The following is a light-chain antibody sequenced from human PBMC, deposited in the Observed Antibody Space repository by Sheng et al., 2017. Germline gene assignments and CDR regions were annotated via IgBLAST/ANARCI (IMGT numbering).Light chain of an antibody. CDR3: QIRGNWL. J-gene: IGKJ3*01. V-gene: IGKV3-11*01. CDR1: QSVSSN. Sequence: EIVMTQSPATLSVSPGERATLSCRASQSVSSNLAWYQQKPGQAPRLLLYDASIRATGIPARFSGSGSGTDFTLTISSLEPEDCAVYYCQIRGNWLFGPGTKVEIK. CDR2: DAS.